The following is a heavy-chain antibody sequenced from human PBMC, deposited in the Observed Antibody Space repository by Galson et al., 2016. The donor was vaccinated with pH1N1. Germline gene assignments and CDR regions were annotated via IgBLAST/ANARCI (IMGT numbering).Heavy chain of an antibody. J-gene: IGHJ4*02. CDR2: ISGGGTI. CDR3: AKDKRSGWSVVGGFMDH. V-gene: IGHV3-23*01. CDR1: GFTFRSYA. D-gene: IGHD6-19*01. Sequence: SLRLSCAVSGFTFRSYAMNRVRQAPGKGPEWVSVISGGGTIHYADSVRGRFTISRDNSNNTVYLQMNSLRAEDTGVYYCAKDKRSGWSVVGGFMDHWGQGTLVTVSS.